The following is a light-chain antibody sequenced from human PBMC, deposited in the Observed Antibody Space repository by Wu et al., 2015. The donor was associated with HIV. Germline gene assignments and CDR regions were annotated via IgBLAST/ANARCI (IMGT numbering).Light chain of an antibody. CDR2: KAS. CDR1: QNINNW. CDR3: QQYNSYWT. J-gene: IGKJ1*01. Sequence: DIQMTQSPSTLSASVGDRVTLTCRASQNINNWLAWYQQKAGKAPKLLIQKASTLDSGVPPRFSGSGSGTEFTLTISSLQPDDFATYYCQQYNSYWTFGQGTKVEIK. V-gene: IGKV1-5*03.